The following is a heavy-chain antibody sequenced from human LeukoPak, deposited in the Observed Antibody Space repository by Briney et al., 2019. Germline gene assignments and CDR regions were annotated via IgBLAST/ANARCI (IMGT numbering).Heavy chain of an antibody. V-gene: IGHV3-23*01. CDR3: AREQYYYDSSGYYDAFDI. CDR1: GFTFSSYA. Sequence: PGGSLRLSCAASGFTFSSYAMSWVRQAPGKGLEWVSAISGSGGSTYYADSVKGRFTISRDNSKNTLYLQMNSLRAEDTAVYYCAREQYYYDSSGYYDAFDIWGQGTMVTVSS. J-gene: IGHJ3*02. CDR2: ISGSGGST. D-gene: IGHD3-22*01.